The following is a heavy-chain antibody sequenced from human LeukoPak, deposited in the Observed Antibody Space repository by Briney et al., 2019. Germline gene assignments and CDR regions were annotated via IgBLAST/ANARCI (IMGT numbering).Heavy chain of an antibody. CDR3: ASVDSGSYYVGY. CDR1: GGSISSYY. J-gene: IGHJ4*02. CDR2: IYYSGST. D-gene: IGHD1-26*01. Sequence: PSGTLSLTCTVSGGSISSYYWSWIRQPPGKGLEWIGYIYYSGSTNYNPSLKSRVTISVDTSKNQFSLKLSSVTAADTAVYYCASVDSGSYYVGYWGQGTLVTVSS. V-gene: IGHV4-59*01.